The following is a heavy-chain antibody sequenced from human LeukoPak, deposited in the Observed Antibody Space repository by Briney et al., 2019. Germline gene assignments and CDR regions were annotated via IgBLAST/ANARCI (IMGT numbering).Heavy chain of an antibody. J-gene: IGHJ6*02. CDR3: ARGSCSSSACYERLNGLDV. D-gene: IGHD2-2*01. Sequence: PGGSLRLSCAASGFTFSNYAMHWVRQATGKGLEWVSAFHTAGDTHYSGSVKGRFATSRDNAKNSFYLQMNNLRAGDTAVYYCARGSCSSSACYERLNGLDVWGQGTPVTVSS. V-gene: IGHV3-13*01. CDR1: GFTFSNYA. CDR2: FHTAGDT.